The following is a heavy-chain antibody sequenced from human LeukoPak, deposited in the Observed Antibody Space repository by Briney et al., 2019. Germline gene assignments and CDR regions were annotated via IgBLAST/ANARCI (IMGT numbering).Heavy chain of an antibody. CDR3: ARDLYDNNRVQDY. CDR1: GFTFSDDY. CDR2: ISTSSTNT. J-gene: IGHJ4*02. V-gene: IGHV3-11*05. Sequence: GGSLRLSCAASGFTFSDDYMTWIRQAPGKGLEWVSDISTSSTNTKYADSVKGRFTISRDNAKNSLYLQMSSLRAEDTAVYYCARDLYDNNRVQDYWGQGTLVTVSS. D-gene: IGHD1-14*01.